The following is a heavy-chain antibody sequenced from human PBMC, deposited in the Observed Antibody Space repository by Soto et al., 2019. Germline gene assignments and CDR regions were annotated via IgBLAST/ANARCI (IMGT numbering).Heavy chain of an antibody. D-gene: IGHD3-3*01. CDR2: ISYDGSNK. CDR3: ARGYRVYYDFWSGYTYFDY. Sequence: LRLSCAASGFTFSSYAMHWVRQAPGKGLEWVAVISYDGSNKYYADSVKGRFTISRDNSKNTLYLQMNSLRAEDTAVYYCARGYRVYYDFWSGYTYFDYWGQGTLVTVSS. CDR1: GFTFSSYA. J-gene: IGHJ4*02. V-gene: IGHV3-30-3*01.